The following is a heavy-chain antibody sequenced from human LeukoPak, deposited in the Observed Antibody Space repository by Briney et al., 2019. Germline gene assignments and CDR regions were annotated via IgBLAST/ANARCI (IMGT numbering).Heavy chain of an antibody. CDR1: GFTFSKFP. CDR2: ISSSSSTI. D-gene: IGHD2-15*01. J-gene: IGHJ6*02. CDR3: ARDPSVGVYYYGMDV. Sequence: PGGSLRLSCAASGFTFSKFPMNWVRQAPGKGLEWVSYISSSSSTIYYADSVKGRFTISRDNAKNSLYLQMNSLRAEDTAVYYCARDPSVGVYYYGMDVWGQGTTVTVSS. V-gene: IGHV3-48*04.